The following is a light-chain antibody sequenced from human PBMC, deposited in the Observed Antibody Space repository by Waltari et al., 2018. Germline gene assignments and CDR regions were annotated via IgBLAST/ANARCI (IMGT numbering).Light chain of an antibody. CDR3: QQRSNWPPIT. CDR1: QCVSSY. Sequence: EIVLTQSPATLSLSPGETATLSCKASQCVSSYLAWYQQKPGQAPRLLNYDASNRATGIPARFSGSGSGTDFTLTISSLEPEDFAVYYCQQRSNWPPITFGQGTRLEIK. J-gene: IGKJ5*01. CDR2: DAS. V-gene: IGKV3-11*01.